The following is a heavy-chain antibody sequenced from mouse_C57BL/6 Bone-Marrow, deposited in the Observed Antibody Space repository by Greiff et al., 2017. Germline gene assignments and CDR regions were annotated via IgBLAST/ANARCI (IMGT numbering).Heavy chain of an antibody. Sequence: DVKLVESGGGLVKPGGSLKLSCAASGFTFSDYGMHWVRQAPEKGLEWVAYISSGSSTIYYADTVQGRFTISRDNAKNTLFLQMTSLRSEDTAMYYCARRPPPITTVVAKAYWGQGTLVTVSA. J-gene: IGHJ3*01. D-gene: IGHD1-1*01. V-gene: IGHV5-17*01. CDR3: ARRPPPITTVVAKAY. CDR2: ISSGSSTI. CDR1: GFTFSDYG.